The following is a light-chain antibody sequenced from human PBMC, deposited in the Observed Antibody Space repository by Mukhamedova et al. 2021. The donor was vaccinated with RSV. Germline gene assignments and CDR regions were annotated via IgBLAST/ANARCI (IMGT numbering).Light chain of an antibody. Sequence: VTISCTGTSSDVGGYNYVSWYQQHPGKAPKLMIYEVTKRPSGVPDRFSGSKSGNTASLTGSGLQAEDEADYYCSSYAGSNNLIFG. V-gene: IGLV2-8*01. CDR1: SSDVGGYNY. J-gene: IGLJ2*01. CDR3: SSYAGSNNLI. CDR2: EVT.